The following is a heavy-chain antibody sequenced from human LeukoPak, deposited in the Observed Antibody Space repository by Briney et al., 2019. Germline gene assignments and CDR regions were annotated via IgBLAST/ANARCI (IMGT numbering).Heavy chain of an antibody. D-gene: IGHD1-26*01. V-gene: IGHV3-11*05. Sequence: GGSLRLSCAASGFTFRDYYMSWVRQAPGKGLEWVSYVSSSSTYTNYADSVKGRFTISRDNAKNSLYLQMNSLRAEDTAVYYCAKDLSYGFDSWGQGTLVTVSS. CDR1: GFTFRDYY. CDR2: VSSSSTYT. J-gene: IGHJ4*02. CDR3: AKDLSYGFDS.